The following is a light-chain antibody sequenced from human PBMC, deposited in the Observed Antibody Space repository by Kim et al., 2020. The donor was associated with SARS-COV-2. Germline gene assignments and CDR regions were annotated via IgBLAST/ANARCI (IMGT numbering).Light chain of an antibody. CDR2: GKN. CDR1: SLRSYY. V-gene: IGLV3-19*01. Sequence: SSALTQDPAVSVALGQTVRITCQGDSLRSYYATWYQQKPGQAPILVIYGKNNRPSGLPARFSGSSSGNTASLTITGTPAGDEADYYCNSRDSNDNVVFAG. J-gene: IGLJ2*01. CDR3: NSRDSNDNVV.